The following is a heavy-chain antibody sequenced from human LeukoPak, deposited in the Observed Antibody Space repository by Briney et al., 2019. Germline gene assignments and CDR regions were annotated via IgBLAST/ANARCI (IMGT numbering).Heavy chain of an antibody. CDR3: ARVRSSSWYDY. V-gene: IGHV3-53*01. J-gene: IGHJ4*02. CDR2: IYSGGST. Sequence: GGSLRLSCAASGFTVSSNYMSWVRQAPGKGLEWVSVIYSGGSTYYADSVKGRFSISRDNSKNTLYLQMNSLRAEDTAVYYCARVRSSSWYDYWGQGTLVTVSS. D-gene: IGHD6-13*01. CDR1: GFTVSSNY.